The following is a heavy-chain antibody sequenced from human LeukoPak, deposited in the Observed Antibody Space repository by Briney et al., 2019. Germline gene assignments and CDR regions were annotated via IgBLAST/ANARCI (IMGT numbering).Heavy chain of an antibody. Sequence: WGSLRLSCAASGFTFSSYAMSWVRQAPGKGLEWVSAISGSGGSTYYADSVKGRFTISRDNSKNTLYLQMNSLRAEDTAVYYCAKDLACSSTSCPDYWGQGTLVTVSS. D-gene: IGHD2-2*01. CDR1: GFTFSSYA. J-gene: IGHJ4*02. CDR3: AKDLACSSTSCPDY. V-gene: IGHV3-23*01. CDR2: ISGSGGST.